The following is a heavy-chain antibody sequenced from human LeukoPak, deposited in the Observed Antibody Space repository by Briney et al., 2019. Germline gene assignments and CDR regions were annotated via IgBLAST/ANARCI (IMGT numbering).Heavy chain of an antibody. Sequence: ASVKVSCKASGYTFTNYGISWVRQAPGQGLEWMGWISAYNGNTNYAQNLQGRVTMTTDTSTSTAYMELRSLRSDDTAVYYCAKIGQQWLIPEESWGQGTLVTVSS. CDR2: ISAYNGNT. J-gene: IGHJ5*02. CDR1: GYTFTNYG. V-gene: IGHV1-18*01. D-gene: IGHD6-19*01. CDR3: AKIGQQWLIPEES.